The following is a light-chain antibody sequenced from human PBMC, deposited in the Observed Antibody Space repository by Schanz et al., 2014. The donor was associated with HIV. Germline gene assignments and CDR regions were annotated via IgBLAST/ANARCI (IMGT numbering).Light chain of an antibody. J-gene: IGLJ3*02. CDR1: SSDVGGYDY. Sequence: QSALTQPASVSGSPGQSITISCTGDSSDVGGYDYVSWYQQHPGKAPKLIIYDVTDRPSGVSFLFSGSKSGNTASLTISGLQSEDEADYYCGSCSPTNTCTFGGGTKLTVL. CDR3: GSCSPTNTCT. V-gene: IGLV2-14*03. CDR2: DVT.